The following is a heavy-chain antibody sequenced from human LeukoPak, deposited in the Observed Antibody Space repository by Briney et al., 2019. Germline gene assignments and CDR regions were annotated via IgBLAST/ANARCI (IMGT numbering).Heavy chain of an antibody. CDR1: GFTFSSYW. CDR2: IKQDGSEK. D-gene: IGHD3-10*01. Sequence: GGSLRLSCAASGFTFSSYWMSWVRQAPGKGLEWVANIKQDGSEKYYVDSVKGRFTISRDNAKNSLYLQMNSLRAEDTAVYYCARATTSVRGVIAYYYYYMDVWGKGTTVTVSS. CDR3: ARATTSVRGVIAYYYYYMDV. V-gene: IGHV3-7*01. J-gene: IGHJ6*03.